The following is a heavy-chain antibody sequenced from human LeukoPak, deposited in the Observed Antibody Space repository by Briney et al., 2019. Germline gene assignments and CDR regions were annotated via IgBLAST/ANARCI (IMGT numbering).Heavy chain of an antibody. J-gene: IGHJ4*02. D-gene: IGHD3-16*01. CDR1: GFTFSNAW. CDR2: IISKTRGETT. Sequence: GGSLRLSCAASGFTFSNAWMSWVRQAPGKGLEWVGRIISKTRGETTDYAAPVKGRFSISRDDSENTLYLQMNSLKTEDTAVYYCTTSSIGYTYAAYWGQGTLVTVSS. V-gene: IGHV3-15*01. CDR3: TTSSIGYTYAAY.